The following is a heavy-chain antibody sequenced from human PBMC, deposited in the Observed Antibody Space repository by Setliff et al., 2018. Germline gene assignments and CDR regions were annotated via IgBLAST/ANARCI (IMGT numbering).Heavy chain of an antibody. CDR1: EFTFSNYW. Sequence: PGGSLRLSCVASEFTFSNYWMTWVRQAPGKGLEWVANIRQDGGQTYYEDSVKGRFTISRDNAKNSLYLQMNSLRAEDTALYYCARDGGEYWGQGTLVTVS. J-gene: IGHJ4*02. D-gene: IGHD3-16*01. CDR2: IRQDGGQT. V-gene: IGHV3-7*01. CDR3: ARDGGEY.